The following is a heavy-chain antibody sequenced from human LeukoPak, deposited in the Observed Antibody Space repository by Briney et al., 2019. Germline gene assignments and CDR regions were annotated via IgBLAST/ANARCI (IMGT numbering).Heavy chain of an antibody. Sequence: PGGSLRLSCTASGFTFNDYWMTWVRQTPGKGLEWVANMKVDGSDIHYVDSVKGRFTISSDNARNSLYLQMNTLRVADTAVYYCARATRAAVVSAWDYWGQGTLVTVSS. V-gene: IGHV3-7*01. CDR1: GFTFNDYW. CDR3: ARATRAAVVSAWDY. CDR2: MKVDGSDI. D-gene: IGHD2-21*01. J-gene: IGHJ4*02.